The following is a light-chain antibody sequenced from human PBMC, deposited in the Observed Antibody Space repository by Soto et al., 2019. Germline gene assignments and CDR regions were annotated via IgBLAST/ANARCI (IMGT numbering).Light chain of an antibody. CDR3: MQALQTPWT. CDR2: LGS. Sequence: DIGVTQSPLSFRVTPGVPVSIACMSIKRLLHSNGYNYLDWYLQKPGQSPQLLIYLGSNRASGVPDRFSGSGSGTDFTLKISRVEAEYVGVYYCMQALQTPWTFGQGTKVDIK. J-gene: IGKJ1*01. V-gene: IGKV2-28*01. CDR1: KRLLHSNGYNY.